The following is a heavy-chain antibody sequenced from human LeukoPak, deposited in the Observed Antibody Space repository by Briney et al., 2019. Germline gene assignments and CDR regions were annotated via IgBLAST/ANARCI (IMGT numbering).Heavy chain of an antibody. Sequence: GGSLRLSCAASGFTFSSYAMSWVRQALGKGPEWVSAIRGSDGRTYYADFLKGRFTISRDNSKNTLYLEMNSLRAEDTAVYYCAKENYDSSGFDFDYWGQGTLVTVSS. D-gene: IGHD3-22*01. CDR3: AKENYDSSGFDFDY. J-gene: IGHJ4*02. CDR2: IRGSDGRT. V-gene: IGHV3-23*01. CDR1: GFTFSSYA.